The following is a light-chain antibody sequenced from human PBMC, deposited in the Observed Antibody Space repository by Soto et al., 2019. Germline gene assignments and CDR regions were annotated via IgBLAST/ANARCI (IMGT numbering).Light chain of an antibody. V-gene: IGLV2-8*01. CDR2: EVS. CDR3: SSYAGSNNLV. CDR1: NSDVGGYNY. J-gene: IGLJ2*01. Sequence: QPALTQPPSAAGAPGQAVPISCPGNNSDVGGYNYVSWYQQHPGKAPKLMIFEVSKRPSGVPDRFSGSKSGNTASLIVSGLQVEDEAEYYCSSYAGSNNLVFGGRTKVTVL.